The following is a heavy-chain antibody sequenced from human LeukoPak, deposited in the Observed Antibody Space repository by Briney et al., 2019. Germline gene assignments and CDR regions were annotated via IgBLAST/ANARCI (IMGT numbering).Heavy chain of an antibody. CDR3: AKDYYDSSGYYSRLLFDY. D-gene: IGHD3-22*01. CDR2: ISGSGGST. J-gene: IGHJ4*02. Sequence: GGSLRLSCAASGFTFSSYAMSWVRQAPGKGLEWVSAISGSGGSTYYADSVKGRFTISRDNSKNTLYLQMNSLRAEDTAVYYCAKDYYDSSGYYSRLLFDYRGQGTLVTVSS. CDR1: GFTFSSYA. V-gene: IGHV3-23*01.